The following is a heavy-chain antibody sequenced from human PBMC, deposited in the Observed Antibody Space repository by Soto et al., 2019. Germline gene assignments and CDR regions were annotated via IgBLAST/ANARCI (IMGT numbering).Heavy chain of an antibody. Sequence: ASVKVSCKVSGYTLTELSMHWVRQAPGKGLEWMGGFDPEDGETIYAQKFQGRVTMTEDTSTDTAYMELSSLRSEDTAVYYCAIINHYYCGMDVWGQGTTVTGSS. CDR1: GYTLTELS. V-gene: IGHV1-24*01. CDR3: AIINHYYCGMDV. CDR2: FDPEDGET. J-gene: IGHJ6*02.